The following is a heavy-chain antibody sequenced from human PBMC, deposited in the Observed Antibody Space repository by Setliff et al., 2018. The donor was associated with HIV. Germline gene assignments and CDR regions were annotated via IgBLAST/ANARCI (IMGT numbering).Heavy chain of an antibody. J-gene: IGHJ4*02. D-gene: IGHD3-3*01. CDR3: ARDVGVPGRGNALDY. CDR1: GYTFTDFH. V-gene: IGHV1-2*02. Sequence: ASVKVSCKASGYTFTDFHMHWVRQAPGQGLEWMGAIDPRRGSTEYAQKFQGTVTMTRDTSISTAYMELSGLKSDDTALYYCARDVGVPGRGNALDYWGQGALVTVSS. CDR2: IDPRRGST.